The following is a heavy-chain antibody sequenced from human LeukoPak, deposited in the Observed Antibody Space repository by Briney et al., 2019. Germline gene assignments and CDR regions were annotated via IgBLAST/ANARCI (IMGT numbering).Heavy chain of an antibody. CDR3: ARGLVRTSSGWYFDY. D-gene: IGHD6-19*01. CDR1: GFTSSIYN. V-gene: IGHV3-48*01. CDR2: ISSSSYTI. Sequence: GGSLRLSCAASGFTSSIYNMNWVRQAPGKGLEWVSYISSSSYTIYYADSVKGRFTISRDNAKNSLYLQMNSLRAEDTAVYYCARGLVRTSSGWYFDYWGQGTLVTVSS. J-gene: IGHJ4*02.